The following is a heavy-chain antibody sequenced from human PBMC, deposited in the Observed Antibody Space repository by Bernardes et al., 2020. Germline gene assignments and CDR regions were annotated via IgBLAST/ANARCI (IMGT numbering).Heavy chain of an antibody. CDR3: SKSRGYSSGWLGYYFDY. D-gene: IGHD6-19*01. J-gene: IGHJ4*02. Sequence: GGSLRPSCAASGFTFSDYYMSWIRQAPGKGLEWVSYISSSGSTIYYADSVKGRFTISRDNAKNSLYLQMNSLRAEDTAVYYCSKSRGYSSGWLGYYFDYWGQGTLVTVSS. CDR1: GFTFSDYY. V-gene: IGHV3-11*01. CDR2: ISSSGSTI.